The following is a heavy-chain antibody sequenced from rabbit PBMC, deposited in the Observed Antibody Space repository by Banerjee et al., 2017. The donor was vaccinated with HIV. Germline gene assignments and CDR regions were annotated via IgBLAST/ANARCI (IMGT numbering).Heavy chain of an antibody. D-gene: IGHD4-2*01. CDR2: IYAGSTGTT. J-gene: IGHJ4*01. Sequence: QSLEESGGGLVQPEGSLTLTCTASGFSFSSGYYMCWVRQAPGKGLEWIACIYAGSTGTTHYASWAKGRFTISKTSSTTVTLQMTSLTAADTATYFCARDYAGSGSGNYFALWGPGTLVTVS. V-gene: IGHV1S40*01. CDR1: GFSFSSGYY. CDR3: ARDYAGSGSGNYFAL.